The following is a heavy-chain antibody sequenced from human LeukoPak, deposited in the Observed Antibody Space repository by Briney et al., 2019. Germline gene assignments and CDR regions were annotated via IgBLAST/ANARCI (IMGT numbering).Heavy chain of an antibody. J-gene: IGHJ4*02. V-gene: IGHV3-23*01. CDR2: ISGSGITT. Sequence: GGPLRLSCAASGFTFSSYAMSWVRQAPGKGLEWVSAISGSGITTYYADSVKGRFTISRGNSKNTMYLQMNSLRADDTAVYYCAKDVRAGGQGTLVTVSS. CDR1: GFTFSSYA. CDR3: AKDVRA.